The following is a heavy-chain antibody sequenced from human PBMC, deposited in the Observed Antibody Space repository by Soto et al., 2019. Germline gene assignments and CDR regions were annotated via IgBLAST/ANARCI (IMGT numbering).Heavy chain of an antibody. V-gene: IGHV1-3*01. Sequence: SVKASCKASGYTFTSYAMHWVRQAPGQRLEWMGWINAGNGNTKYSQKFQGRVTITRDTSASTAYMELSSLRSEDTAVYYCARDHIVATMVGAFDIWGQGTMVTGSS. D-gene: IGHD5-12*01. CDR2: INAGNGNT. CDR3: ARDHIVATMVGAFDI. CDR1: GYTFTSYA. J-gene: IGHJ3*02.